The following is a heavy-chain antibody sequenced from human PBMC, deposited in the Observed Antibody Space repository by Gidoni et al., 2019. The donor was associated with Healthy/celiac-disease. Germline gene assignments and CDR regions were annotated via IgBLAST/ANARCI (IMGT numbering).Heavy chain of an antibody. CDR2: INSDGSST. CDR1: GFTSSSYW. D-gene: IGHD3-16*01. CDR3: ARDQGEWPWYFDL. J-gene: IGHJ2*01. Sequence: EVQLVESGGGFVQPGGSLRLSCAASGFTSSSYWMHWVRQAPGKGLVWVSRINSDGSSTSYADSVKGRFTISRDNAKNTLYLQMNSLRAEDTAVYYCARDQGEWPWYFDLWGRGTLVTVSS. V-gene: IGHV3-74*01.